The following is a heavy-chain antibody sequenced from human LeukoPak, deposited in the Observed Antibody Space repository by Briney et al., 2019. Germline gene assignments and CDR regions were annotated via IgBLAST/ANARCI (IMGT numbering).Heavy chain of an antibody. D-gene: IGHD6-13*01. CDR2: INSDGSST. CDR3: ARDRSSSWYGYYYFDY. V-gene: IGHV3-74*01. J-gene: IGHJ4*02. CDR1: GFTFSSYW. Sequence: GGSLRLSCAASGFTFSSYWMPWVRQAPGKGLVWVSRINSDGSSTSYADSVKGRFTISRDNAKNTLYLQMNSLRAEDTAVYYCARDRSSSWYGYYYFDYWGQGTLVTVSS.